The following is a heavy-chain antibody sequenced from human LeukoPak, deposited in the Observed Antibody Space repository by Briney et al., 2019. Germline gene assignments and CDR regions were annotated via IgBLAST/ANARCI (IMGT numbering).Heavy chain of an antibody. CDR1: GFTFSSYG. D-gene: IGHD1-1*01. Sequence: GGSLRLSCAASGFTFSSYGMHWVRQAPGKGLEWVAVIWYDGSNKYYADSVKGRFTISRDNSKNTLYLQMNSLRAEDTAVYYCARGDLNWAQYYFDYWGQGTLVTVSS. CDR3: ARGDLNWAQYYFDY. J-gene: IGHJ4*02. V-gene: IGHV3-33*01. CDR2: IWYDGSNK.